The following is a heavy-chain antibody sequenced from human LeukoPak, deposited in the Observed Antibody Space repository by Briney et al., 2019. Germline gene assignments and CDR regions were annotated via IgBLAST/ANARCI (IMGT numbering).Heavy chain of an antibody. CDR3: ARDQDWNYAFDI. Sequence: GASVKVSCKASGYTLTSYFIHWVRQAPGQGLECMGIINPSGGSTSYAQKSQGRVTMTRDTSTSTVYMELSSLRSEDTAVYYCARDQDWNYAFDIWGQGTMVTVSS. CDR2: INPSGGST. CDR1: GYTLTSYF. J-gene: IGHJ3*02. V-gene: IGHV1-46*01. D-gene: IGHD1-7*01.